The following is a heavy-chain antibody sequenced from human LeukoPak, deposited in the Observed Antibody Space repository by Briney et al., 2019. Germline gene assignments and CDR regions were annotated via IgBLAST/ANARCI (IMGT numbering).Heavy chain of an antibody. CDR3: AKGYNYAKKNYFDY. D-gene: IGHD5-24*01. CDR1: GFTFDDYA. V-gene: IGHV3-9*03. J-gene: IGHJ4*02. CDR2: ISWNSGNI. Sequence: QAGGSLRLSCAASGFTFDDYAMHWVRQAPGKGLEWVSGISWNSGNIGYADSVKGRFTISRDNAKNSLYLQMNSLRAEDMALYYCAKGYNYAKKNYFDYWGQGTLVTVSS.